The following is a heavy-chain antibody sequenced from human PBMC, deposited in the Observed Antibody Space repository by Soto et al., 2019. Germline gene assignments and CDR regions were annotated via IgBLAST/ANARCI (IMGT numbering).Heavy chain of an antibody. V-gene: IGHV3-30*18. Sequence: QVQLVESGGGVVQPGRSLRLSCAASGFTFSSYGMHWVRQAPGKGLEWVAVISYDGSNKYYADSVKGRFTIARDNSKNPLFLEINSLGAEDTGVYYCAKDLGLGGKAAPSLGMDVWGQGTTVTVSS. CDR3: AKDLGLGGKAAPSLGMDV. CDR2: ISYDGSNK. D-gene: IGHD3-16*01. CDR1: GFTFSSYG. J-gene: IGHJ6*02.